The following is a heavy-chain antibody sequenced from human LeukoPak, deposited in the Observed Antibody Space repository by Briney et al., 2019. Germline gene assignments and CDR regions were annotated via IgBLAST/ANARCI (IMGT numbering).Heavy chain of an antibody. CDR1: GYSFTSYW. Sequence: GESLKISCKGSGYSFTSYWIGWVRQMPGKALEWMGIIYLGDSDTRYSPSFQGQVTILADKSISTAYLQWSSLKASDTAMYYCARCDDYYMDVWGKGTTVTVSS. CDR2: IYLGDSDT. CDR3: ARCDDYYMDV. J-gene: IGHJ6*03. V-gene: IGHV5-51*06.